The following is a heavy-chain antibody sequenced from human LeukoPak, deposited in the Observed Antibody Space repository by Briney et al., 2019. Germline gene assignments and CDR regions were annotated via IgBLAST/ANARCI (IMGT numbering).Heavy chain of an antibody. CDR1: GFTFSSYA. J-gene: IGHJ3*02. Sequence: GGSLRLSCAASGFTFSSYAVSWVRQAPGKGLEWVSAISGSGGSTYYADSVTGRFTISKDNSKNTLYLQMNSLRAEDTAVYYCAKDVSELLLDAFDIWGQGTMVTVSS. D-gene: IGHD2-15*01. V-gene: IGHV3-23*01. CDR3: AKDVSELLLDAFDI. CDR2: ISGSGGST.